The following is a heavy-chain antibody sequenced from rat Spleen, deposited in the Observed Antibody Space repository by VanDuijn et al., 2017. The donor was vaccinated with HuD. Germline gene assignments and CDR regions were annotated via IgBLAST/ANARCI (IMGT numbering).Heavy chain of an antibody. CDR3: ARHVWDLSGSGVMDA. Sequence: EVQLVESGGGLVQPGRSLKLSCAASGFTFSSYYMAWVRQAPKKGLEWVATISTSGSRTYYPDSVKGRFTISRDNAKSTLYLQMNSLRSEDTATYYCARHVWDLSGSGVMDAWGQGVMVTVSS. CDR2: ISTSGSRT. J-gene: IGHJ2*01. D-gene: IGHD4-3*01. CDR1: GFTFSSYY. V-gene: IGHV5-25*01.